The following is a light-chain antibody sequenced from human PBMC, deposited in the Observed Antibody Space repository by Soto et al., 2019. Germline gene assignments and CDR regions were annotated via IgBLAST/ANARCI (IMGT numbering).Light chain of an antibody. Sequence: VLTQSPAPLSLSPGESATLSCRTSLSVSVYLDWYQQKPGQAPRLLIYGTSARNTGIPARFSGRGSGTEFTLTITSLQSEDLAVYYCQQHNSWPWTFGQGTKVDI. CDR2: GTS. CDR1: LSVSVY. J-gene: IGKJ1*01. CDR3: QQHNSWPWT. V-gene: IGKV3-15*01.